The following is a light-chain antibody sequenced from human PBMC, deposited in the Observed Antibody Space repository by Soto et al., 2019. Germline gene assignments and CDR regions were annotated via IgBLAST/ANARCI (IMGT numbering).Light chain of an antibody. CDR2: EVT. Sequence: QSALTQPPSASGSPGQSVTVSCTGSNKDIGNYDYVSWYQQPPGEAPRLIIYEVTRRPSGVPDRFSGSKSGNTASLTVSGLQPEDEAFYYCSSFAGNSILLFGGGTKVTVL. J-gene: IGLJ2*01. V-gene: IGLV2-8*01. CDR1: NKDIGNYDY. CDR3: SSFAGNSILL.